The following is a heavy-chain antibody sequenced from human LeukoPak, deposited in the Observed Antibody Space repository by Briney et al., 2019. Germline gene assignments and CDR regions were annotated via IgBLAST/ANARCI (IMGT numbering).Heavy chain of an antibody. CDR2: ISDSGGTT. Sequence: GGSLRLSCAASGFTFSSYAMSWVRHAPGEGLEWVSAISDSGGTTYYADSVKGRFTISRDNSKNTLYLQMNSLRAEDTAVYYCARERITRDAFDIWGQGTMVTVSS. D-gene: IGHD3-10*01. V-gene: IGHV3-23*01. J-gene: IGHJ3*02. CDR3: ARERITRDAFDI. CDR1: GFTFSSYA.